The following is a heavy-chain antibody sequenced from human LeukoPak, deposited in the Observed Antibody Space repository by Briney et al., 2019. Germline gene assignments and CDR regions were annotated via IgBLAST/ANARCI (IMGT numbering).Heavy chain of an antibody. V-gene: IGHV1-18*01. J-gene: IGHJ4*02. D-gene: IGHD3-10*01. CDR1: GYTFTSYG. Sequence: ASVEVSCKASGYTFTSYGISWVRQAPGQGLEWMGWISAYNGNTNYAQKLQGRVTMTTDTSTSTAYMELRSLRSDDTAVYYCARDLSDYYGSGSYYWGQGTLVTVSS. CDR3: ARDLSDYYGSGSYY. CDR2: ISAYNGNT.